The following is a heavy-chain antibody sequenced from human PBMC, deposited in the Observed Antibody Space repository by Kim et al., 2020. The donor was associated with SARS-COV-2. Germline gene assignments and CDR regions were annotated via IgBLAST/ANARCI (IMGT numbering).Heavy chain of an antibody. CDR1: GGSFSGYY. D-gene: IGHD2-2*02. Sequence: SETLSLTCAVYGGSFSGYYWSWIRQPPGKGLEWIGEINHSGSTNYNPSLKSRVTISVDTSKNQFSLKLSSVTAADTAVYYCARRGYCSSTSCYRGDRRRGFDYWGQGTLVTVSS. CDR3: ARRGYCSSTSCYRGDRRRGFDY. V-gene: IGHV4-34*01. CDR2: INHSGST. J-gene: IGHJ4*02.